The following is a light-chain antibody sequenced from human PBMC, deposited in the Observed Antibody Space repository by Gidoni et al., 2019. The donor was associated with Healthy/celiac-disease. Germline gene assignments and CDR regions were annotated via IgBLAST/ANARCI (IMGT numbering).Light chain of an antibody. Sequence: AIQVTQSPSSLSASGGDRVTITCRASQGISSALAWYQQEPGKAPKLLIYDASSLESGVPSRFSGSGSGTDFTLTISSLQPEDFATYYCQQFNSYPLTFGGXTKVEIK. CDR3: QQFNSYPLT. V-gene: IGKV1-13*02. J-gene: IGKJ4*01. CDR2: DAS. CDR1: QGISSA.